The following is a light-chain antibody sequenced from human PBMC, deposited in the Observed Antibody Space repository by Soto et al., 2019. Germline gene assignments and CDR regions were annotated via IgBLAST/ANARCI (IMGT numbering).Light chain of an antibody. V-gene: IGKV1-17*02. J-gene: IGKJ2*02. CDR1: QGIRND. CDR2: AAS. Sequence: IQMTQSPSSLSASVGDRITIACRASQGIRNDLGWYQQKPGKAPKLLIYAASSLQSGVPSRFSGSGSGTDFTLTISNPQPDDFATYYCQQYNSYPCTFGQGTKVDIK. CDR3: QQYNSYPCT.